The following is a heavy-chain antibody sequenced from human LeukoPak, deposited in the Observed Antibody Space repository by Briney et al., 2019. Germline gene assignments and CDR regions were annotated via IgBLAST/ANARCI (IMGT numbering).Heavy chain of an antibody. CDR2: ISYDGSNK. D-gene: IGHD3-3*01. CDR3: ASGFLQWLY. CDR1: GFTFSSYA. J-gene: IGHJ4*02. V-gene: IGHV3-30-3*01. Sequence: GGSLRLSCAASGFTFSSYAMHWVRQAPGKGLEWVAVISYDGSNKYYADSVKGRFTISRDNAKNSLYLQMNSLRAEDTAVYYCASGFLQWLYWGQGTLVTVSS.